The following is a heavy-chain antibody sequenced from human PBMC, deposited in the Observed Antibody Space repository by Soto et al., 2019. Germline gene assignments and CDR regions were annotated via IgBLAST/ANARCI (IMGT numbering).Heavy chain of an antibody. CDR1: GGTFSSYA. J-gene: IGHJ4*02. Sequence: GASVKVSCKASGGTFSSYAISWVRQAPGQGLEWMGGIIPIFGTANYAQKFQGRVTITADESTSTAYMELSSLRSEDTAVYYCASGPPKPRYCSGGSCYPPFDYWGQGTLVTVSS. V-gene: IGHV1-69*13. D-gene: IGHD2-15*01. CDR3: ASGPPKPRYCSGGSCYPPFDY. CDR2: IIPIFGTA.